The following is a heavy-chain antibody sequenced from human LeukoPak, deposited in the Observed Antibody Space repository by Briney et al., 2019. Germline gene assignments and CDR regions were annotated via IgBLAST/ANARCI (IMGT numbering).Heavy chain of an antibody. CDR1: GGTFSSYA. D-gene: IGHD4-23*01. J-gene: IGHJ4*02. Sequence: WASVKVSCKASGGTFSSYAISWVRQAPGQGLEWMGRIIPILGIANYAQKFQGRVTITADKSTSTAYMELSSLRSEDTAVYYCARVSSNSRGDYFDYWGQGTLVTVSS. V-gene: IGHV1-69*04. CDR3: ARVSSNSRGDYFDY. CDR2: IIPILGIA.